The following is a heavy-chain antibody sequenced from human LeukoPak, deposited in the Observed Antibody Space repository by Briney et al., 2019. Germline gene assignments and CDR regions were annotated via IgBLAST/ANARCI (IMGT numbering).Heavy chain of an antibody. CDR3: ARADNGAREGFDY. J-gene: IGHJ4*02. Sequence: GASVKVSCKASGGTFSSYAITWVRQAPGQGLEWMGYISTYNGYTNYAQTFQGRVSMTTDRSTNTAYMELRSLTSDDTAVYYCARADNGAREGFDYWGQGTLVTVSS. CDR2: ISTYNGYT. CDR1: GGTFSSYA. D-gene: IGHD1-1*01. V-gene: IGHV1-18*01.